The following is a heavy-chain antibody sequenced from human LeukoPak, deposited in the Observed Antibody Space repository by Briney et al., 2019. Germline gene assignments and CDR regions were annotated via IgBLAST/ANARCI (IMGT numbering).Heavy chain of an antibody. D-gene: IGHD3-3*01. Sequence: PSETLSLTCAVYGGSFSGYYWSWIRQPPGKGLEWIGEINHSGSTNYNPSLKSRVTISVDTSKNQFSLKLSSVTAADTAVYYCARGFPYYDFWSGKTPYYFDHWGQGTLVTVSS. J-gene: IGHJ4*02. CDR3: ARGFPYYDFWSGKTPYYFDH. CDR1: GGSFSGYY. CDR2: INHSGST. V-gene: IGHV4-34*01.